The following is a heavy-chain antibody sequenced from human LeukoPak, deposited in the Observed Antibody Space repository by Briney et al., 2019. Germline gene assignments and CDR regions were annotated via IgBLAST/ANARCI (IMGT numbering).Heavy chain of an antibody. CDR2: ISSSSSYI. V-gene: IGHV3-21*01. Sequence: KTGGSLRLSCAASGFTFSSYSMNWVRQAPGKGLEWVSSISSSSSYIYYADSAKGRFTISRDNAKNSLYLQMNSLRTEDTAVYYCARDLSGDYWGQGTLVTVSS. CDR3: ARDLSGDY. J-gene: IGHJ4*02. CDR1: GFTFSSYS. D-gene: IGHD3-3*01.